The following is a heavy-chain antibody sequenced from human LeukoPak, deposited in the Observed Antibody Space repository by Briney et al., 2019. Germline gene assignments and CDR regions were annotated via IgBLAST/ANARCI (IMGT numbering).Heavy chain of an antibody. CDR2: VFHSGNT. J-gene: IGHJ5*02. D-gene: IGHD6-19*01. CDR1: GYSISSTYY. CDR3: ARRGWFLHTTYNWFDP. V-gene: IGHV4-38-2*02. Sequence: SETLSLTCTVSGYSISSTYYWGWIRQPPGKGLEWVGSVFHSGNTYYNPSLKSRVTISVDTSKNQFSLKLSSVTAADTAVYYCARRGWFLHTTYNWFDPWGQGTLVTVSS.